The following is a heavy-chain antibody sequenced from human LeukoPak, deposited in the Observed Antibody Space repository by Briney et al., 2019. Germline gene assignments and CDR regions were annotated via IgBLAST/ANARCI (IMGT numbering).Heavy chain of an antibody. CDR2: ISSSSSYI. D-gene: IGHD1-26*01. J-gene: IGHJ4*02. CDR1: RFTFSTYA. Sequence: GGSLRLSCAASRFTFSTYAMSWVRQAPGKGLEWVSSISSSSSYIYYADSVKGRFTISRDNAKNSLYLQMNSLRAEDTAVYYCARVGYSGSYFFNDYWGQGTLVTVSS. V-gene: IGHV3-21*01. CDR3: ARVGYSGSYFFNDY.